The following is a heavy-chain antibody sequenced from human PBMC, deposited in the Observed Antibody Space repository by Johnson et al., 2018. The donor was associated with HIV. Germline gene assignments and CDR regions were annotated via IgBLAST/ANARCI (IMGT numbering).Heavy chain of an antibody. CDR3: AKGRGPPRVFDI. CDR2: INWNGGST. V-gene: IGHV3-20*04. D-gene: IGHD3-10*01. J-gene: IGHJ3*02. Sequence: VQLVESGGGVVRPGGSLRLSCAASGFTFNDYAMTWLRQAPGKGLEWVSGINWNGGSTGYPDSVKGRFTISRDNAKNSLYLQMNSLRAEDTAVYYCAKGRGPPRVFDIWGQGTMVTVSS. CDR1: GFTFNDYA.